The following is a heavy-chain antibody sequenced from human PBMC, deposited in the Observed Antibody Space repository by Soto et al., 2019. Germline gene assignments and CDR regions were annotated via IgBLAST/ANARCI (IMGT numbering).Heavy chain of an antibody. CDR3: ARVLDAIVGVDLGAFDI. D-gene: IGHD1-26*01. CDR2: IYYSGST. CDR1: GGSISSGGYY. J-gene: IGHJ3*02. Sequence: SETLSLTCTVSGGSISSGGYYWSWIRQHPGKGLEWIGYIYYSGSTYYNPSLKSRVTISVDTSKNQFSLKLSSVTAADTAVYYCARVLDAIVGVDLGAFDIWGQGTMVT. V-gene: IGHV4-31*03.